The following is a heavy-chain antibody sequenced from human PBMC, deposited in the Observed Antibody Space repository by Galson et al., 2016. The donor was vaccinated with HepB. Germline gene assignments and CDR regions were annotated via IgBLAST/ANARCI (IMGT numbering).Heavy chain of an antibody. V-gene: IGHV3-48*01. Sequence: SLRLSCAASGFTFSSYSMNWVRQAPGKGLEWVSYISSSSSTIYYADSVKGRFTISRDNAKNSLYLQMDNLRAEDTAVYYCARIIRPFAEFDSWGQGTLVTAAS. CDR1: GFTFSSYS. D-gene: IGHD3-16*01. CDR3: ARIIRPFAEFDS. CDR2: ISSSSSTI. J-gene: IGHJ4*02.